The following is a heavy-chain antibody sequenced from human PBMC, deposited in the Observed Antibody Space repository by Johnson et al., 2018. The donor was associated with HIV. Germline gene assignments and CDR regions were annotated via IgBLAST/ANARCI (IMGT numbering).Heavy chain of an antibody. Sequence: QVQLVESGGGLVKPGGSLRLSCGGTGFTFSDYFMSWIRQAPGKGLEWVSYISGSGRSIYYADSLKGRFSISRDNAKNSLYLQMNSLRPEDTALYYCAKGGGQQLAHAFDIWGQGTMVTVSS. CDR1: GFTFSDYF. D-gene: IGHD6-13*01. J-gene: IGHJ3*02. CDR2: ISGSGRSI. CDR3: AKGGGQQLAHAFDI. V-gene: IGHV3-11*01.